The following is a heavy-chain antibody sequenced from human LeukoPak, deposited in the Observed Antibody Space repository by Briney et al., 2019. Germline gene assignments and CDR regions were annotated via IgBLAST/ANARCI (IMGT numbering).Heavy chain of an antibody. CDR1: GFTFSSYS. Sequence: GGSLRLSCAASGFTFSSYSMNWVRQAPGKGLEWVSSISSSSSYIYYTDSVKGRFTISRDNAKNSLYLQMNSLRAEDTAAYYCARDSFLCLLWFGESPYYFDYWGQGTLVTVSS. CDR2: ISSSSSYI. CDR3: ARDSFLCLLWFGESPYYFDY. V-gene: IGHV3-21*01. J-gene: IGHJ4*02. D-gene: IGHD3-10*01.